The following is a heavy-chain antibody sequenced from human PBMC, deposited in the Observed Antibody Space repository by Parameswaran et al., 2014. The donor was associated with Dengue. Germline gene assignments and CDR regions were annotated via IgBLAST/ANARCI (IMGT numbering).Heavy chain of an antibody. Sequence: KWIRQSPSRGLEWLGRTYYRSKWYNDYAVSVKSRITINPDTSKNQFSLQLNSVAPEDTAVYYCAREDDAAAGILRYFDYWGQGTLVTVSS. CDR2: TYYRSKWYN. D-gene: IGHD6-13*01. J-gene: IGHJ4*02. V-gene: IGHV6-1*01. CDR3: AREDDAAAGILRYFDY.